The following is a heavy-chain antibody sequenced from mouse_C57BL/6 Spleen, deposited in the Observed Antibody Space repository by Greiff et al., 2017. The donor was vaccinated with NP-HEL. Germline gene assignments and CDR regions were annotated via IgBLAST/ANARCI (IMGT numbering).Heavy chain of an antibody. Sequence: QVQLKQSGAELAKPGASVKLSCKASGYTFTSYWMHWVKQRPGQGLEWIGYINPSSGYTKYNQKFKDKATLIADKSSSTAYMQLSSLTYEDSAVYYCARYGSSYGYFDVWGTGTTVTVSS. V-gene: IGHV1-7*01. CDR2: INPSSGYT. CDR1: GYTFTSYW. D-gene: IGHD1-1*01. CDR3: ARYGSSYGYFDV. J-gene: IGHJ1*03.